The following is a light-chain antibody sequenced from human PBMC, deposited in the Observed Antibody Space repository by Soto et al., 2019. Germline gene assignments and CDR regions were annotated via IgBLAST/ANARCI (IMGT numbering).Light chain of an antibody. J-gene: IGKJ1*01. V-gene: IGKV1-5*01. CDR2: GAS. CDR3: QQYNTFWT. Sequence: DIQMTQSPSTLSASVGDRVTITCRASESMSNCLAWYQQKPGKAPKLLISGASSLQSGVPSRFSGSASGTEFTLTISSLQPDDIATYYCQQYNTFWTFGQGTKVDI. CDR1: ESMSNC.